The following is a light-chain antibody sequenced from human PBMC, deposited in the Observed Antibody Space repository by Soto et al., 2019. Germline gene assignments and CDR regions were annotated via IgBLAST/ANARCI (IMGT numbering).Light chain of an antibody. J-gene: IGKJ4*01. CDR1: QSISSW. CDR3: QQDNSYSLT. V-gene: IGKV1-5*03. Sequence: DIQMTQSPSTLSASVGDRVTITCRASQSISSWLAWYQQKPGKAPKLLIYKASSLESGVPSRFSGSGSGTEFTLTISSLQPDDFANYYCQQDNSYSLTFGGGTKVEIK. CDR2: KAS.